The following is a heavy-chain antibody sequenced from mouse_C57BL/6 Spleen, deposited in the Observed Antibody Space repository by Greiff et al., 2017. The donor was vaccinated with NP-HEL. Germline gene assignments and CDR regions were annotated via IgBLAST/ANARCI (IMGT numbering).Heavy chain of an antibody. CDR1: GFTFSDYG. CDR2: ISNLAYSI. CDR3: ARQAGRNYFDY. Sequence: EVKLMESGGGLVQPGGSLKLSCAASGFTFSDYGMAWVRQAPRKGPEWVAFISNLAYSIYYADTVTGRFTISRENAKNTLYLEMSSLRSEDTAKYYCARQAGRNYFDYWGQGTTLTVSS. J-gene: IGHJ2*01. D-gene: IGHD3-3*01. V-gene: IGHV5-15*01.